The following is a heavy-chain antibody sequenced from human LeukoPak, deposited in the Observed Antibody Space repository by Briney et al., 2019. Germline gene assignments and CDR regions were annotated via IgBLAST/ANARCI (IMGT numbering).Heavy chain of an antibody. Sequence: GRSLRLSCAASGFTFSSYGMHWVRQAPGKGLEWVAVIWYDGSNKYYADSVKARFTISRDNSKNTLYLQMNSLRAEDTAVYYCAKDGGSSSGWLKYYFDYWGQGTLVTVSS. V-gene: IGHV3-33*06. CDR3: AKDGGSSSGWLKYYFDY. CDR1: GFTFSSYG. J-gene: IGHJ4*02. CDR2: IWYDGSNK. D-gene: IGHD6-19*01.